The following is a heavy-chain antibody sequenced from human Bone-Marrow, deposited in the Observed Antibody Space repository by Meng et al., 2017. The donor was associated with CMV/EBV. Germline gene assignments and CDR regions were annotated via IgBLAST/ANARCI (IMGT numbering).Heavy chain of an antibody. J-gene: IGHJ3*02. CDR2: IRSKANSYAT. D-gene: IGHD7-27*01. CDR3: TRHGEDWGKHGWAFDI. V-gene: IGHV3-73*01. CDR1: GFTFSGSA. Sequence: GGSLRLSCAASGFTFSGSAMHWVRQASGKGLQWVGRIRSKANSYATAYAASVKGRFTISRDDSKNTAYLQMNSLKTEDTAVYYCTRHGEDWGKHGWAFDIWGQGTMVTVSS.